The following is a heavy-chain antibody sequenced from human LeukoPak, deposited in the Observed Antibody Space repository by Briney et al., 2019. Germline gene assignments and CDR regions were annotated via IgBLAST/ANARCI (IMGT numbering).Heavy chain of an antibody. CDR3: ARRYSSSYFDY. CDR1: GGSFSGYY. Sequence: TSETLSLTCAVYGGSFSGYYWSWICQPPGKGLEWIGNIYHSGSTYYNPSLKSRVTISVDTSKNQFSLKLSSVTAVDTAVYYCARRYSSSYFDYWGQGTLVTVSS. CDR2: IYHSGST. V-gene: IGHV4-34*01. D-gene: IGHD4-11*01. J-gene: IGHJ4*02.